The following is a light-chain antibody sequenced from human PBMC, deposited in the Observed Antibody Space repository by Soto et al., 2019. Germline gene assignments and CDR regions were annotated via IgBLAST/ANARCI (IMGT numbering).Light chain of an antibody. CDR1: ESINTR. Sequence: DIQMTQSPSTLSASVGDRVTITCRASESINTRLAWYQQKPGKAPKLLIYDASSLESGVPQRFSGSGSGTEFTLTISSLQTDDFSTYYCQQYHSYWTFGQGTKVDI. V-gene: IGKV1-5*01. CDR2: DAS. J-gene: IGKJ1*01. CDR3: QQYHSYWT.